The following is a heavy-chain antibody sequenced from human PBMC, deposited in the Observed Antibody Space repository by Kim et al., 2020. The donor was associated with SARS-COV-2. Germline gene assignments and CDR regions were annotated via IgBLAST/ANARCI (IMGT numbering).Heavy chain of an antibody. CDR1: GFTFSSYT. CDR2: ISRSSSYI. V-gene: IGHV3-21*01. Sequence: GGSLRLSCAASGFTFSSYTMTWVRQAPGKGLEWVSSISRSSSYIYYADSVKGRFTISRDNAKNSLYLQLSSLRVEDTAVYYCASRYCNGGTCYSDYCGQGTLVTVSS. D-gene: IGHD2-15*01. CDR3: ASRYCNGGTCYSDY. J-gene: IGHJ4*03.